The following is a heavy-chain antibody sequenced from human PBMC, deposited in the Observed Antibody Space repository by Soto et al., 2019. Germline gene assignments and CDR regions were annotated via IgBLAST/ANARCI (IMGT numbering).Heavy chain of an antibody. CDR3: AKDGSSGWLRPSGAWYHAEYFQH. Sequence: GGSLRLSCAASGFTFSSYAMSWVRQAPGKGLEWVSAISGSGGSTYYADSVKGRFTISRDNSKNTLYLQMNSLRAEDTAVYYCAKDGSSGWLRPSGAWYHAEYFQHWGQGTLVTVSS. CDR2: ISGSGGST. J-gene: IGHJ1*01. CDR1: GFTFSSYA. D-gene: IGHD6-19*01. V-gene: IGHV3-23*01.